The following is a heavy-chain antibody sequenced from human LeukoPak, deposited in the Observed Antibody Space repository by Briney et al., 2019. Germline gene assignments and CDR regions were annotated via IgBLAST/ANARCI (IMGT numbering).Heavy chain of an antibody. CDR2: ISYDGTHK. Sequence: GRSLRLSCATSGLTFSRYGTHWVRQAPGKGLEWVSIISYDGTHKYSADSVRGRFTISRDNSKNTLYLQMNSLRHEDTAVYYCVRDHDYHGSGSFYRYWLDPWGQGTLVTVSS. D-gene: IGHD3-10*01. CDR3: VRDHDYHGSGSFYRYWLDP. J-gene: IGHJ5*02. V-gene: IGHV3-30*03. CDR1: GLTFSRYG.